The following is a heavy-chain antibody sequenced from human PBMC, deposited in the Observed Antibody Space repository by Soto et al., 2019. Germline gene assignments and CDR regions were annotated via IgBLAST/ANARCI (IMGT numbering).Heavy chain of an antibody. CDR1: GFTVSSNY. CDR3: ARDRYGSGSSDAFDI. J-gene: IGHJ3*02. D-gene: IGHD3-10*01. Sequence: GGSLRLSCAASGFTVSSNYMSWVRQAPGKGLEWVSVIYSGGSTYYADSVKGRFTISRHNSKNTLYLQMNSLRAEDTAVYYCARDRYGSGSSDAFDIWGQGTMVTVS. V-gene: IGHV3-53*04. CDR2: IYSGGST.